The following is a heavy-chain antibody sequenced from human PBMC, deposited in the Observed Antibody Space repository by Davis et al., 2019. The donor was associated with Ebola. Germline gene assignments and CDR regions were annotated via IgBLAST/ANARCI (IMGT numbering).Heavy chain of an antibody. D-gene: IGHD3-10*01. CDR3: ARVNYASGSYSLDS. CDR2: IDPSDSHT. V-gene: IGHV5-10-1*01. Sequence: GASLTLSCKASGYSFTMYWISWVRQMPGKGLEWMETIDPSDSHTKKSPSFQDHVTISADKSISTVYLQWSRLKASDTAMYYCARVNYASGSYSLDSWGQGTLVTVSS. J-gene: IGHJ4*02. CDR1: GYSFTMYW.